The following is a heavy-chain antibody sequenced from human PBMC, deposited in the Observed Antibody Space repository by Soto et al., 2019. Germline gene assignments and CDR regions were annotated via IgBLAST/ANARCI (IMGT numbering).Heavy chain of an antibody. CDR3: ARRVVAPTFDDAFDI. CDR1: GDFSGDHY. CDR2: IYHLGDT. J-gene: IGHJ3*02. D-gene: IGHD2-15*01. Sequence: SETLSLTCTVSGDFSGDHYWHWIRQSPGRGLEWIGYIYHLGDTNYNPSLASRVTISQDTAKRQISLTMHSVTAADTAVYYCARRVVAPTFDDAFDIWGQGTMVTVSS. V-gene: IGHV4-59*11.